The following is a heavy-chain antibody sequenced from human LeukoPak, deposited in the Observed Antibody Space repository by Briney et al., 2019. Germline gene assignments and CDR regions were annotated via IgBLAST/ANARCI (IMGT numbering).Heavy chain of an antibody. CDR1: GGSISSGNW. Sequence: SGTLSLTCAVSGGSISSGNWWSWVRQPPGKGLEWIGSIYYSGSTYYNPSLESRVTISVDTSKNQFSLKVNSVTAADTAVYYCARRGASSSEEYWGQGALVIVSS. D-gene: IGHD6-6*01. CDR2: IYYSGST. V-gene: IGHV4-4*02. CDR3: ARRGASSSEEY. J-gene: IGHJ4*02.